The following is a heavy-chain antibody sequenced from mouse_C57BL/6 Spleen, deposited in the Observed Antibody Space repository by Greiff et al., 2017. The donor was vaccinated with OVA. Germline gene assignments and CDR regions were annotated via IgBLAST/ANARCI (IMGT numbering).Heavy chain of an antibody. CDR3: ARDGTTGYFDY. D-gene: IGHD1-1*01. J-gene: IGHJ2*01. Sequence: DVMLVESGGGLVKPGGSLKLSCAASGFTFSSYAMSWVRQTPEKRLEWVATISDGGSYTYYPDNVKGRFTISRDNAKNNLYLQMSHLKSEDTAMYYCARDGTTGYFDYWGQGTTLTVSS. V-gene: IGHV5-4*01. CDR1: GFTFSSYA. CDR2: ISDGGSYT.